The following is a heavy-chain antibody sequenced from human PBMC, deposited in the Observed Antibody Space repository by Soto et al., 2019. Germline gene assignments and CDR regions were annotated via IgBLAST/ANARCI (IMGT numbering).Heavy chain of an antibody. Sequence: SVKVSCKASGGTFSSYAISWVRQAPGQGLEWMGGIIPIFGTANYAQKFQGRVTITADESTSTAYMELSSLRSEDTAVYYCARDHGEWELPERGDAFDIWGQGTMVTVSS. CDR3: ARDHGEWELPERGDAFDI. CDR1: GGTFSSYA. CDR2: IIPIFGTA. D-gene: IGHD1-26*01. J-gene: IGHJ3*02. V-gene: IGHV1-69*13.